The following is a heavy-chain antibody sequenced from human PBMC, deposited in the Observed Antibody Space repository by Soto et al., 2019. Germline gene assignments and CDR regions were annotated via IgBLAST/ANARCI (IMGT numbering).Heavy chain of an antibody. V-gene: IGHV1-69*13. D-gene: IGHD4-17*01. J-gene: IGHJ4*02. CDR1: GGTFSSYA. Sequence: GASVKVSCKASGGTFSSYAISWVRQAPGQGLEWMGGIIPIFGTANYAQKFQGRVTITADESTSTAYMELSSLRSEDTAVYYCARVGNDYGDYDYWGQGTLVTVPQ. CDR2: IIPIFGTA. CDR3: ARVGNDYGDYDY.